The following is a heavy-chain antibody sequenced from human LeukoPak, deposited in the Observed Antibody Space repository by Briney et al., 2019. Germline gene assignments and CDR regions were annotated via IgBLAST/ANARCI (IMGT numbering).Heavy chain of an antibody. D-gene: IGHD6-13*01. CDR3: ARDTAGYSTIGYPDYYNAMDV. CDR2: IKQDGSEK. V-gene: IGHV3-7*01. J-gene: IGHJ6*02. CDR1: GFTFSTYW. Sequence: GGSLRISCVGSGFTFSTYWMSWVRQAPGKGLEWVANIKQDGSEKHYVDSVKGRFTIFRDNAKKSLYLQMIRTRADDTAVYYGARDTAGYSTIGYPDYYNAMDVWGQGTTVTVSS.